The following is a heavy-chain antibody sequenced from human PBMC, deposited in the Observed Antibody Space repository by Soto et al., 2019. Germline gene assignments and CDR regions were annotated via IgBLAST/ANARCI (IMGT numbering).Heavy chain of an antibody. D-gene: IGHD2-15*01. CDR3: ARDIWCSGCRCYDSGMDV. J-gene: IGHJ6*02. CDR2: ISSSSRTI. V-gene: IGHV3-48*02. CDR1: GFTFSGYS. Sequence: EVQLVESGGGLVQPGGSLRLSCAASGFTFSGYSMNWVRQAPGKGLEWVSYISSSSRTIYYADSVKGRFTISRDNANNSLYLQMTRLRDEATAVYYCARDIWCSGCRCYDSGMDVGGHGTTVTVSS.